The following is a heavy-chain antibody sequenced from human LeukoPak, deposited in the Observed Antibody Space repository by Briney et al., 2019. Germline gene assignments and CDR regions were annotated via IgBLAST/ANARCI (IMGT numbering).Heavy chain of an antibody. J-gene: IGHJ5*02. CDR2: IKQDGSEK. D-gene: IGHD2-2*01. CDR1: GFTFSSYW. CDR3: AREMGSGLLYPRKNKYQLPTSRNHNWFDP. Sequence: GGSLRLSCAASGFTFSSYWMSWVRQAPGKGLGWVANIKQDGSEKYYVDSVKGRFTISRDNAKNSLYLQMNSLRAEDTAVYYCAREMGSGLLYPRKNKYQLPTSRNHNWFDPWGQGTLVTVSS. V-gene: IGHV3-7*01.